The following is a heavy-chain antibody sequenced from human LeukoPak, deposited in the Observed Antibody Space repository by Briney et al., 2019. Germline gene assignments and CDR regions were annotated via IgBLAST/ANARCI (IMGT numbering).Heavy chain of an antibody. Sequence: HGESLKISCKGSGYRFTSYWISWVRQMPGKGLEWLGRIDPSDSYTNYSPSFQGHVTISADKFISTAYLQWSRLKASDPAMYYCARQYSGYHSWFDPWGQGTLVTVSS. CDR3: ARQYSGYHSWFDP. CDR1: GYRFTSYW. V-gene: IGHV5-10-1*01. D-gene: IGHD5-12*01. J-gene: IGHJ5*02. CDR2: IDPSDSYT.